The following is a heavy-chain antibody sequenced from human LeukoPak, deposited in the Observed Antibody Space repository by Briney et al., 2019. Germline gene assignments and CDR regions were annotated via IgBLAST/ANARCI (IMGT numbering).Heavy chain of an antibody. CDR1: GFIFSSYE. CDR3: ASDQGPGIAAAGAPDAFDI. J-gene: IGHJ3*02. CDR2: MSSSGSTI. D-gene: IGHD6-13*01. Sequence: GGFLRLSCGVSGFIFSSYEMNWVRQAPGKGLEWVSYMSSSGSTIYYADSVKGRFTISRDNAKNSLYLQMNSLRAEDTAVYYCASDQGPGIAAAGAPDAFDIWGQGTMVTVSS. V-gene: IGHV3-48*03.